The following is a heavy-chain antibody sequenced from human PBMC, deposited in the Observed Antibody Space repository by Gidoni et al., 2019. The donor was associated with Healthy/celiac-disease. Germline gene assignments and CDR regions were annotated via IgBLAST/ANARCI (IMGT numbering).Heavy chain of an antibody. CDR1: GFTFGDNA. V-gene: IGHV3-49*03. CDR2: IRSKAYGGTT. D-gene: IGHD2-15*01. Sequence: EVQLVESGGGLVQPGRSLRLSCTASGFTFGDNAMSWFRQAPGKGLEWVGFIRSKAYGGTTEYAASVKGRFTISRDDSKSIAYLQMNSLKTEDTAVYYCTRARIVVVVAAVDYWGQGTLVTVSS. J-gene: IGHJ4*02. CDR3: TRARIVVVVAAVDY.